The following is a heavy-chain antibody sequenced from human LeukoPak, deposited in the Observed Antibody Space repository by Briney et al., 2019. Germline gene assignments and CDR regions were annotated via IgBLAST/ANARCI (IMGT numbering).Heavy chain of an antibody. D-gene: IGHD5-12*01. Sequence: GGSLRLSCAASGFTISNYWMYWVRQGPGKGLVWVSRINGDGSSTNYADSVKGRFTISRDNAKNTLDLQMNSLRSEDTALYYCARPIRGYDGFDIWGQGTMVSVSS. CDR1: GFTISNYW. J-gene: IGHJ3*02. V-gene: IGHV3-74*01. CDR3: ARPIRGYDGFDI. CDR2: INGDGSST.